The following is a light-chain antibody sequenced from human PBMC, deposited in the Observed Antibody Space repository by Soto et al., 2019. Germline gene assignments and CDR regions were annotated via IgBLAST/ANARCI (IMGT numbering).Light chain of an antibody. CDR2: EVS. V-gene: IGLV2-14*01. CDR3: SSYTSSSIVGV. CDR1: SSDVGGYDS. Sequence: QSALTQPASVSGSPGQSITISCTGTSSDVGGYDSVSWYQQHPGKAPKLMIYEVSNRPSGVSSRFSGSKSGNTASLTISGLQAEDEADYYCSSYTSSSIVGVFGGGTKLTVL. J-gene: IGLJ2*01.